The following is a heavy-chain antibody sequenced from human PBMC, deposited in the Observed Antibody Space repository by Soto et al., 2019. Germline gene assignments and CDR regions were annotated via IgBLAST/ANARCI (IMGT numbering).Heavy chain of an antibody. CDR2: IYHSGST. D-gene: IGHD5-18*01. V-gene: IGHV4-4*02. Sequence: PXETRYLTCAVSGCSISSSTWRSWVRQPPVKGLEWIGEIYHSGSTNYNPSLKSRVTISVDKSKNQFSLKLSSVTAADTAVYYCARWFGYSYGYHYYYYGMDVWGQGCTFTVSS. CDR1: GCSISSSTW. CDR3: ARWFGYSYGYHYYYYGMDV. J-gene: IGHJ6*02.